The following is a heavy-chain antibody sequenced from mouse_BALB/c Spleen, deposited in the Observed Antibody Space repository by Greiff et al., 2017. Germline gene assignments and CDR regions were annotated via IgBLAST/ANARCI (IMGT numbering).Heavy chain of an antibody. D-gene: IGHD6-1*01. V-gene: IGHV1-80*01. CDR3: AISASYYFNY. CDR1: GYAFSSYW. CDR2: IYPGDGGT. Sequence: VQLQQSGAELVRPGSSVKISCKASGYAFSSYWMNWVKPRPGQGLAWIGQIYPGDGGTNYNGKLKGKATLTADKSSSTAYMQLSSLTSEDSAVYYWAISASYYFNYWGQGTTLTVSS. J-gene: IGHJ2*01.